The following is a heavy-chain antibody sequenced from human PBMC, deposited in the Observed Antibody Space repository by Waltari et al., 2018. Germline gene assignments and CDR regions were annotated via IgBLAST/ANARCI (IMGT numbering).Heavy chain of an antibody. Sequence: EVQLVESGGGLVQPGRSLRLSCAASGFSFDDYAMHWVRQVTGKGLGLVSGIGWNSGSIDYADSVKGRFTISRDNDKNALYLQMNSLRAGDTALYYCAKDMLTVAGPLDGWGQVILVTVSS. CDR1: GFSFDDYA. CDR2: IGWNSGSI. CDR3: AKDMLTVAGPLDG. J-gene: IGHJ4*02. V-gene: IGHV3-9*01. D-gene: IGHD6-19*01.